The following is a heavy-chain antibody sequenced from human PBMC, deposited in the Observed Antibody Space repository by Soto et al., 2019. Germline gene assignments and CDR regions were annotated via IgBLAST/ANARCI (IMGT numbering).Heavy chain of an antibody. J-gene: IGHJ4*02. Sequence: PSETLSLTCTVSGGSVSSGSYYWSWIRQPPGKGLEWIGYIYYSGSTNYNPSLKSRVTISVDTSKNQFSLKLSSVTAADTAVYYCASTRGSYVPLLDYWGQGTLVTVSS. CDR1: GGSVSSGSYY. CDR3: ASTRGSYVPLLDY. CDR2: IYYSGST. V-gene: IGHV4-61*01. D-gene: IGHD1-26*01.